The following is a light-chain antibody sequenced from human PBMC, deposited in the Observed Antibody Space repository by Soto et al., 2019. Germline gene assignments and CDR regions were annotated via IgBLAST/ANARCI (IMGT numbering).Light chain of an antibody. CDR1: QTVNSN. J-gene: IGKJ1*01. CDR2: GAS. CDR3: QQYDNWPPT. Sequence: EIVMTQSPATLSVSPGERATLSCRASQTVNSNLAWYQKKPGQAPRLLIYGASTRAPGIPARFSGSGSGTEFTLTISGLQSEDFAVYYCQQYDNWPPTFGQGTKVEIK. V-gene: IGKV3D-15*01.